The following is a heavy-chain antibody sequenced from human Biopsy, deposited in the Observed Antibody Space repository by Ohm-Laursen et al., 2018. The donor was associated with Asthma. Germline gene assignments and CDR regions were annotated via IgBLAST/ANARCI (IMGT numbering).Heavy chain of an antibody. J-gene: IGHJ6*02. CDR3: AKVHGRVTTYNDFWSRQEDYYNGLDV. CDR1: GFTFSSFG. Sequence: SLRLSCAASGFTFSSFGMHWVRQAPGKGLEWVALISNDGSDEYYADSVKGRCTISRDNSKNTLFLQMNSLRPEDTAVYYCAKVHGRVTTYNDFWSRQEDYYNGLDVWGHGTTVTVSS. V-gene: IGHV3-30*18. CDR2: ISNDGSDE. D-gene: IGHD3-3*01.